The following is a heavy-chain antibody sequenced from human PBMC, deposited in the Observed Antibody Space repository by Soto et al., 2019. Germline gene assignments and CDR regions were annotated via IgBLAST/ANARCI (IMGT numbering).Heavy chain of an antibody. V-gene: IGHV1-3*01. Sequence: GALVNVSCKASGYTFTSYAMHWVRQAPGQRLEWMGWINAGNGNTKYSQKFQGRVTITRDTSASTAYMELSSLRSEDTAVYYCARPLNYYDSSGSSLDYWGQGNLVTVSS. CDR3: ARPLNYYDSSGSSLDY. CDR1: GYTFTSYA. J-gene: IGHJ4*02. CDR2: INAGNGNT. D-gene: IGHD3-22*01.